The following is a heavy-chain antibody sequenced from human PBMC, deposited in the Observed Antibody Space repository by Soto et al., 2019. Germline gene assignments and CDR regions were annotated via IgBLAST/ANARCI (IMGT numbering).Heavy chain of an antibody. CDR1: GFTFSSYG. D-gene: IGHD5-18*01. J-gene: IGHJ4*02. CDR3: AKGDGYSPFDY. V-gene: IGHV3-30*18. Sequence: QVQLVESGGGVVQPGRSLRLSCAASGFTFSSYGMHWVRQAPGKGLEWVAVISYDGSNKYYADSVKGRFTISRDNSKNTLYLQMNSLRAEDTAVYYCAKGDGYSPFDYWGQGTLVTVSS. CDR2: ISYDGSNK.